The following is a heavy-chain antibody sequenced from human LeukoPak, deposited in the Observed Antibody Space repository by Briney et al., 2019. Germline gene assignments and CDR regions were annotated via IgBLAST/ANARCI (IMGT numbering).Heavy chain of an antibody. CDR3: AKLEGYSSSVGDY. Sequence: GGSLRLSCAASGFTFSSYGMHWVRQAPGKGLEWVAVISYDGSNKYYAGSVKGRFTISRDNSKNTLYLQMNSLRAEDTAVYYCAKLEGYSSSVGDYWGQGTLVTVSS. V-gene: IGHV3-30*18. CDR1: GFTFSSYG. J-gene: IGHJ4*02. CDR2: ISYDGSNK. D-gene: IGHD6-6*01.